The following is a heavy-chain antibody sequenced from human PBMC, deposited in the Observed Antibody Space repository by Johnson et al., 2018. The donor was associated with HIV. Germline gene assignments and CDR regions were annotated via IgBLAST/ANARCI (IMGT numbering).Heavy chain of an antibody. CDR2: ISYDGSNK. D-gene: IGHD2-2*02. CDR1: GFTFSSYA. V-gene: IGHV3-30-3*01. CDR3: ARDRLSSSSYNYAFDI. J-gene: IGHJ3*02. Sequence: QMLLVESGGGVVQPGRSLRLSCAASGFTFSSYAMHWVRQAPGKGLEWVAVISYDGSNKYYADSVKGRFTISRDNSKNTLYLQMNSLGAEDTAVYYCARDRLSSSSYNYAFDIWGQGKMVTVSS.